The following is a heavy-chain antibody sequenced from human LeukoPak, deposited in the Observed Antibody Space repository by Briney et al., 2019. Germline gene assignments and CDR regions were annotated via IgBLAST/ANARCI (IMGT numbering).Heavy chain of an antibody. CDR1: GFTFSTYA. V-gene: IGHV3-23*01. J-gene: IGHJ5*02. Sequence: GGSLRLSCAASGFTFSTYAMTWVRQAPGKGLEWVSGISGSGGSTYYADSVKGRFTISRDNSKDTLFLQMSSLRVEDTAVYYCAKWAIAAAEYSRINWFDPWGQGTLVIVSS. CDR3: AKWAIAAAEYSRINWFDP. D-gene: IGHD6-13*01. CDR2: ISGSGGST.